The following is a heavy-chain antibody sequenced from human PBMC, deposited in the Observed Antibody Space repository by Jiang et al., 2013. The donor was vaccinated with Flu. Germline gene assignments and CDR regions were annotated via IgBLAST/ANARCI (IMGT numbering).Heavy chain of an antibody. Sequence: TLSLTCTVSGGSIRTSSYHWNWIRQPPGKGLEWIGTIYYTGSTNYNPSLKSRVTISVDTSKNQFSLKLSSVTAADTAVYYCVRREYSSSPFDPWGQGTLVSVSS. CDR2: IYYTGST. J-gene: IGHJ5*02. V-gene: IGHV4-39*01. D-gene: IGHD2/OR15-2a*01. CDR1: GGSIRTSSYH. CDR3: VRREYSSSPFDP.